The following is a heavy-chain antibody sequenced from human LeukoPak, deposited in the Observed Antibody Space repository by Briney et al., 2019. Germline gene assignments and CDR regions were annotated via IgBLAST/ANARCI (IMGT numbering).Heavy chain of an antibody. D-gene: IGHD1-14*01. Sequence: SETLSLTCTVSGASISNYYWGWIRQPPGKGLECIGYVSYSGRTNHNPSLKSRVTISADTSKNQFSLKLTSVTAADTAVYYCARHGTISSESYFDYWGQGALVTVSS. J-gene: IGHJ4*02. CDR2: VSYSGRT. CDR3: ARHGTISSESYFDY. V-gene: IGHV4-59*08. CDR1: GASISNYY.